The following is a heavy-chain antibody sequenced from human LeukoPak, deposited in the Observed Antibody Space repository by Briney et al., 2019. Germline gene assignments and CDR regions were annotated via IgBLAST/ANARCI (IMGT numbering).Heavy chain of an antibody. Sequence: PGGSLRLSCAASGFTFSSYSMNWVRQAPGKGLEWVSSISSSSSYIYYADSVKGRFTISRDNAKNSLYLQMNSLRAEDTAVNYCARGHPNYDFWSGTKENNWFDPWGQGTLVTVSS. V-gene: IGHV3-21*01. CDR3: ARGHPNYDFWSGTKENNWFDP. J-gene: IGHJ5*02. CDR1: GFTFSSYS. D-gene: IGHD3-3*01. CDR2: ISSSSSYI.